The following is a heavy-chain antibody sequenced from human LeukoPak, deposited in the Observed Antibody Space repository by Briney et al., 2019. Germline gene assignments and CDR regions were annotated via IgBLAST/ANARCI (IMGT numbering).Heavy chain of an antibody. J-gene: IGHJ5*02. Sequence: GGSLRLSCTVFGFSFADYAMSWVRQAPGKGLEWVSAISGSGGSTYYADSVKGRFTISRDNSKNTLYLQMNSLRAEDTAVYYCAKGDHSWNDAVGWFDPWGQGTLVTVSS. D-gene: IGHD1-20*01. CDR3: AKGDHSWNDAVGWFDP. CDR1: GFSFADYA. V-gene: IGHV3-23*01. CDR2: ISGSGGST.